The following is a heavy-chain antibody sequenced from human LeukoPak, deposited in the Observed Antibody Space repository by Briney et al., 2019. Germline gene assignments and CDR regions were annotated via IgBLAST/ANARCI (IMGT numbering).Heavy chain of an antibody. D-gene: IGHD3-22*01. CDR2: IISSGTTR. CDR3: AKSLTIWSSGSLDH. Sequence: GGSLRLSCAASGFMFNNYVISWVRQAPGKGLEWLTAIISSGTTRYYAESVKGRFTISRDNSNNTVFLEMNSLRVEDTAVYYCAKSLTIWSSGSLDHWDQGTLVTVSS. J-gene: IGHJ4*02. CDR1: GFMFNNYV. V-gene: IGHV3-23*01.